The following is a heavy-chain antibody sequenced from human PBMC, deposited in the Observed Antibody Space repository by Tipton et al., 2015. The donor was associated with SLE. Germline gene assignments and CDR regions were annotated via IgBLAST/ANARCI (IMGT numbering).Heavy chain of an antibody. CDR3: AGEFITWFDP. J-gene: IGHJ5*02. CDR2: IYHSGST. V-gene: IGHV4-30-2*01. D-gene: IGHD3-22*01. Sequence: TLSLTCAVSGGSISSGGYSWSWIRQPPGKGLEWIGYIYHSGSTYYNPSLKSRVTISVDRSKNQFSLKLSSVTAADTAVYYCAGEFITWFDPWGQGTRVTVSS. CDR1: GGSISSGGYS.